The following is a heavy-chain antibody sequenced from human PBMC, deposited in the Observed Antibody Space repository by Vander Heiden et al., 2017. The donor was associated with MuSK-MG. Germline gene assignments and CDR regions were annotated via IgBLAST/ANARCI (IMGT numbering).Heavy chain of an antibody. V-gene: IGHV3-53*01. CDR1: GFIVSSYY. D-gene: IGHD1-1*01. CDR3: ARAPISASQVYNMDV. CDR2: IYNGGGT. Sequence: EVQLVESGGGLIQPGGSLRLSCAASGFIVSSYYMSWVRQAPGKGLEWVSIIYNGGGTYYADSVQGRFTISRDNSKNTVYLQMNSLRAEDTAVYYCARAPISASQVYNMDVWGQGTTVTVSS. J-gene: IGHJ6*02.